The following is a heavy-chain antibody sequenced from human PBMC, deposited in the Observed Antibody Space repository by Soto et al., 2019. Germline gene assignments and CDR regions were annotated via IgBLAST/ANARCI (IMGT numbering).Heavy chain of an antibody. CDR1: GFTFSSHT. D-gene: IGHD3-10*01. J-gene: IGHJ6*02. V-gene: IGHV3-48*02. Sequence: EVQLVESGGGLVQPGGSLRLSCAASGFTFSSHTMNWVRQAPGKGLEWISYITSTSSTKNYADSVKGRFTISRDNANKSLYLQMNSLRDEDTAVYYCARRITMVRGPYYYYAMDVWGQGTTVTVSS. CDR2: ITSTSSTK. CDR3: ARRITMVRGPYYYYAMDV.